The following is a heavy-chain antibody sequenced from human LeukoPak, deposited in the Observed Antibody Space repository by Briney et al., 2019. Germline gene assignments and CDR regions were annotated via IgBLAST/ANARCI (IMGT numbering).Heavy chain of an antibody. V-gene: IGHV3-33*06. D-gene: IGHD2-21*01. CDR2: IWYDGSNK. CDR3: GKGGVDKHQYFDY. CDR1: GFTFSSYG. J-gene: IGHJ4*02. Sequence: PGRSLRLSCAASGFTFSSYGMHWVRQAPGKGLEWVAVIWYDGSNKYYADSVKGRFTISRDNSKNTLYLQMNSLRPEDTAVYYCGKGGVDKHQYFDYWGQGTLVTVSS.